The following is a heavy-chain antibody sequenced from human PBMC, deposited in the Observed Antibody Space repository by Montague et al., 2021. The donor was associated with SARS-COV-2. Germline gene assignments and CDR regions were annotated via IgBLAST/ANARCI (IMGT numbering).Heavy chain of an antibody. D-gene: IGHD2-21*02. Sequence: CAISGDSVSSHIATWNWIRQSPSRGLEWLGRTYYRSKRYNDYAVSVKSRVIINPDTSNNRISLQLNSVTPEDTAVYYCARAYCGGDCYFYWYFDLWGRGTLATVSS. V-gene: IGHV6-1*01. CDR2: TYYRSKRYN. J-gene: IGHJ2*01. CDR1: GDSVSSHIAT. CDR3: ARAYCGGDCYFYWYFDL.